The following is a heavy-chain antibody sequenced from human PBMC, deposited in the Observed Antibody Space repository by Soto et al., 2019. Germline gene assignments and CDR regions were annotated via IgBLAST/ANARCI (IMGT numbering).Heavy chain of an antibody. CDR3: TPGRFGSNEWSFDY. CDR1: GFSFPNAW. Sequence: EVQLVESGGGLVEPGGSLRLSCAASGFSFPNAWMTWVRQAPGKGLAWVGRITNKENGEATKYAAPVKGRFTISRDDSEIILYLQMDSLQTEDTAVYYCTPGRFGSNEWSFDYWGQGTLVTVSS. CDR2: ITNKENGEAT. J-gene: IGHJ4*02. D-gene: IGHD2-8*01. V-gene: IGHV3-15*06.